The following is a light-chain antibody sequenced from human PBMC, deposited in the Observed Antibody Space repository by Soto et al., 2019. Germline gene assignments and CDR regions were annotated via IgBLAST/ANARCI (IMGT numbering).Light chain of an antibody. CDR3: QQYVTSRRT. J-gene: IGKJ1*01. V-gene: IGKV3-20*01. CDR2: GAS. CDR1: LSVSGSQ. Sequence: EIVMTQSPGTLSLSPGERAALSCRASLSVSGSQLAWYQQKPGQPPRLLIYGASSRAAGIPDRFSGSGSGTDFTLTINRLEPEDFAVYYCQQYVTSRRTFGPGTKVDIK.